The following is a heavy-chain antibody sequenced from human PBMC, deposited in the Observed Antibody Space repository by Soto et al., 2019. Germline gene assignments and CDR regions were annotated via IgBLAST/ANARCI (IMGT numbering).Heavy chain of an antibody. CDR1: GFTFRNYW. CDR2: IKQDGSQK. Sequence: EVQLVESGGALVQPGGSLRLSCAASGFTFRNYWMSWVRQAPGKGLEWVANIKQDGSQKNYVDSVKGRFTISRDNAKNSLYLQMNRLRAEGTALYFCARGLGGDYGDRNFDYWGQGTLVTVSS. CDR3: ARGLGGDYGDRNFDY. V-gene: IGHV3-7*04. J-gene: IGHJ4*02. D-gene: IGHD4-17*01.